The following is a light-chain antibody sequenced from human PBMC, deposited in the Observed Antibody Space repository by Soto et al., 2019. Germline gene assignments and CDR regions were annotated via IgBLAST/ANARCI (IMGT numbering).Light chain of an antibody. Sequence: QSALTQPASVSGSPGQSITISCTGTSSEVGTYNVVSWYQQNPGKAPKLMIYEGSKRPSGVSDRFSGSKSGNTASLTISGLQAEDEADYYCCSSAGSVVFGGGTKLTV. CDR2: EGS. J-gene: IGLJ2*01. V-gene: IGLV2-23*01. CDR1: SSEVGTYNV. CDR3: CSSAGSVV.